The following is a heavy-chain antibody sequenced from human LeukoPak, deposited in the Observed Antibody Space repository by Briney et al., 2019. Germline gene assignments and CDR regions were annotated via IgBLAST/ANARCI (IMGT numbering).Heavy chain of an antibody. CDR3: ARDGIYFDY. V-gene: IGHV3-30*03. CDR2: ISYDGSNK. CDR1: GFTFSSYG. Sequence: GRSLRLSCAASGFTFSSYGMHWVRQAPGKGLEWVAVISYDGSNKYYADSVKGRFTISRDNAKNSLYLQMNSLRAEDTAVYYCARDGIYFDYWGQGTLVTVSS. D-gene: IGHD1-14*01. J-gene: IGHJ4*02.